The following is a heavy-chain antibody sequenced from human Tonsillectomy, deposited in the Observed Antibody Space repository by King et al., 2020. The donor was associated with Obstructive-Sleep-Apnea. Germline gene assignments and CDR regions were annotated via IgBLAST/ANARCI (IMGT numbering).Heavy chain of an antibody. CDR2: ISSSSSYI. Sequence: VQLVESGGGLVKPGGSLRLSCAASGFTFSSYSMNWVRQAPGKGLEWFSSISSSSSYIYYADSVKGRFTISRDNAKNSLYLQMNSLRAEDTAVYYCARYSGSYEGADYWGQGTLVTVSS. J-gene: IGHJ4*02. V-gene: IGHV3-21*01. D-gene: IGHD1-26*01. CDR3: ARYSGSYEGADY. CDR1: GFTFSSYS.